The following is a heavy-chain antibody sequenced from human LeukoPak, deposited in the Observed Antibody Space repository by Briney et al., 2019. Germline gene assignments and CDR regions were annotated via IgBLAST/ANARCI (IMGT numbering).Heavy chain of an antibody. CDR2: INHSGST. D-gene: IGHD6-19*01. V-gene: IGHV4-34*01. CDR3: AREGRSSGLDQ. Sequence: SETLSLTCAVYGGSFSGYYWSWIRQPPGKGLEWIGEINHSGSTNYNPSLKSRVTISVDTSKNQFSLKLSSVTAADTAVYYCAREGRSSGLDQWGQGTLVNVFS. CDR1: GGSFSGYY. J-gene: IGHJ4*02.